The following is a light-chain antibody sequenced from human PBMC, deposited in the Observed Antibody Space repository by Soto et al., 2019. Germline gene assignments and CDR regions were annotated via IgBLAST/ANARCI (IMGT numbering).Light chain of an antibody. CDR3: QQCNDWPWT. V-gene: IGKV1-5*03. CDR2: KAS. J-gene: IGKJ1*01. CDR1: QTISSW. Sequence: DIPMTQSPSTLSGSVGDRVTITCRASQTISSWLAWYQQKPGKAPKLLIYKASTLKSGVPSSFSGSGSGTEFTLTISSLQSEDFAVYYCQQCNDWPWTFGQGTKVDIK.